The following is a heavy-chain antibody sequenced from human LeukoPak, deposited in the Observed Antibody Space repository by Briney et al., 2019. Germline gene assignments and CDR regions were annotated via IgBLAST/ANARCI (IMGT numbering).Heavy chain of an antibody. Sequence: SETLSLTCTVSGGSISSSNYYWAWIRQPPGKGLEWIASIYYSGSTYYSPSLKSRVTISVDTSKNQFSLKMTSVTAADTAVYYCAPGNISTGYYHYWGQGTLVTVSS. CDR2: IYYSGST. CDR1: GGSISSSNYY. V-gene: IGHV4-39*01. CDR3: APGNISTGYYHY. J-gene: IGHJ4*02. D-gene: IGHD3-22*01.